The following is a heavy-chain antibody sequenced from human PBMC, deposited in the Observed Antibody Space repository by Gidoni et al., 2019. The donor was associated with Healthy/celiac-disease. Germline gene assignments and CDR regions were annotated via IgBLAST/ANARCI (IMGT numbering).Heavy chain of an antibody. CDR2: ISWNSGSI. D-gene: IGHD2-15*01. V-gene: IGHV3-9*01. CDR1: GFTFDDYA. CDR3: AKDGYCSGGSCYSFDY. Sequence: EVQLVESGVGLVQPGRSLRLSCAASGFTFDDYAMHWVRQAPGKGLEWVSGISWNSGSIGYADSVKGRFTISRDNAKNSLYLQMNSLRAEDTALYYCAKDGYCSGGSCYSFDYWGQGTLVTVSS. J-gene: IGHJ4*02.